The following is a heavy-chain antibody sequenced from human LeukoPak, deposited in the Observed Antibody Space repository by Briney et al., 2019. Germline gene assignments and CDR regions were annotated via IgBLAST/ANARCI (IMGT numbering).Heavy chain of an antibody. CDR2: IYYSGST. CDR1: GGSISSYY. J-gene: IGHJ5*02. V-gene: IGHV4-59*01. CDR3: ARTVVPAARGDWFDP. Sequence: PSETLSLTCTVSGGSISSYYWSWIRQPPGKGLEWIGYIYYSGSTNYNPSLKSRVTISVDTSKNQFSLKLSSVTAADTAVYHCARTVVPAARGDWFDPWGQGTLVTVSS. D-gene: IGHD2-2*01.